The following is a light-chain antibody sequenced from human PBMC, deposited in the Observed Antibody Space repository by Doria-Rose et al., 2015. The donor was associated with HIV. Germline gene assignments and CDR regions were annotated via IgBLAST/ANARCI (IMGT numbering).Light chain of an antibody. CDR3: HQYGTSWT. CDR2: DGS. Sequence: EIVLTQSPGTLSLSPGERATLSCRASQSFSITYLARYQQKPGQAPSLLIHDGSTRATGIPDRFSASGSGTDFTLTINRLEPEDFALYYCHQYGTSWTFGQGTKVEI. V-gene: IGKV3-20*01. J-gene: IGKJ1*01. CDR1: QSFSITY.